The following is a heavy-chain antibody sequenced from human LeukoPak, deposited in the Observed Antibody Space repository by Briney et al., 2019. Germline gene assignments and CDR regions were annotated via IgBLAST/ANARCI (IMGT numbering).Heavy chain of an antibody. CDR1: GFSFNSYW. CDR3: ASLEFGY. CDR2: INQDGGEK. Sequence: GGSLRLSCAASGFSFNSYWMSWVRQAPGKGLEWVADINQDGGEKYYVDSVKGRFTISRDNAENSLFLQMSSRRAEDTAVYYCASLEFGYWGRGTLVTVSS. D-gene: IGHD3-16*01. J-gene: IGHJ4*02. V-gene: IGHV3-7*01.